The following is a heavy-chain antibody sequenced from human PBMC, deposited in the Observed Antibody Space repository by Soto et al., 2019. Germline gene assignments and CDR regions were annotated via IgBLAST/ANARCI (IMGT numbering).Heavy chain of an antibody. Sequence: VQLLESGGGLVQPGGSLRLSCAASGFTFSSYAMSWVRQAPGKGLEWVSAISGSGGSTYYADSVKGRFTISRDNSKNTLYLQMNSLRAEDTAVYYCAKGGYCSGGSCYGYYYYYMDVWGKGTTVTVSS. CDR1: GFTFSSYA. CDR3: AKGGYCSGGSCYGYYYYYMDV. J-gene: IGHJ6*03. D-gene: IGHD2-15*01. CDR2: ISGSGGST. V-gene: IGHV3-23*01.